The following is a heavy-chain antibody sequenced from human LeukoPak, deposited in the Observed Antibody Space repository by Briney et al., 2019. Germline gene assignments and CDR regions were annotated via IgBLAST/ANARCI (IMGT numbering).Heavy chain of an antibody. CDR3: ARDSGSSWYGSNWFDP. V-gene: IGHV1-2*02. CDR2: INPNSGGT. Sequence: ASVKVSCKASGYTFTGYYMHWVRQAPGQGLEWMGWINPNSGGTSYSQKFQGRVTMTRDTSISTAYMELSRLRSDDTAVYYCARDSGSSWYGSNWFDPWGQGTLVTVSS. CDR1: GYTFTGYY. D-gene: IGHD6-13*01. J-gene: IGHJ5*02.